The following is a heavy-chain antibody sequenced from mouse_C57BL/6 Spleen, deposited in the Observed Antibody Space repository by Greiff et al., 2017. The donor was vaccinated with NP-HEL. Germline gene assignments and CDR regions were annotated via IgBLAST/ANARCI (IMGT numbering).Heavy chain of an antibody. J-gene: IGHJ2*01. Sequence: EVQLVESGGGLVKPGGSLKLSCAASGFTFSDYGMHWVRQAPEKGLEWVAYISSGSSTIYYADTVKGRFTISRDNAKNTLFLQMTSLRSEGTAMYYCARLNYYGSYFDYWGQGTTLTVSS. CDR3: ARLNYYGSYFDY. V-gene: IGHV5-17*01. CDR1: GFTFSDYG. D-gene: IGHD1-2*01. CDR2: ISSGSSTI.